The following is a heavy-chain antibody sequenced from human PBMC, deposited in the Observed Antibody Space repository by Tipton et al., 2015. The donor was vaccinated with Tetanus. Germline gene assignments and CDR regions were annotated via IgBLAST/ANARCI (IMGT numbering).Heavy chain of an antibody. D-gene: IGHD3-22*01. CDR3: ARGRTYYDSTSFDL. CDR1: GYIFTTYD. J-gene: IGHJ2*01. Sequence: QLVQSGPEVKKPGASVRVSCKASGYIFTTYDINWVRQAPGQGLECVGWVTPHTGDTGYAQKFRGRVTMTRNTSISTAYMELTDLKSDDTAVYYCARGRTYYDSTSFDLWGRGTLVTVSS. V-gene: IGHV1-8*01. CDR2: VTPHTGDT.